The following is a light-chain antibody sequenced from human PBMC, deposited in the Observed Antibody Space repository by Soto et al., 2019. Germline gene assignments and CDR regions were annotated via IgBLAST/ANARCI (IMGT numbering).Light chain of an antibody. CDR1: NIGIKR. CDR3: QVWDSSSDQTV. V-gene: IGLV3-21*02. Sequence: SYVLTQPPSVAVAPGQTARITCGGNNIGIKRVHWYQQKPGQAPVLVVYDDSDRPSGIPERFSGSNSGNTATLTLSRVEAGDEADYYCQVWDSSSDQTVFGGGTKLTVL. J-gene: IGLJ2*01. CDR2: DDS.